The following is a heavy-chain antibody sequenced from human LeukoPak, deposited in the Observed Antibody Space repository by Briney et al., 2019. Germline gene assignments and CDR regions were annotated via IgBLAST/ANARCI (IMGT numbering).Heavy chain of an antibody. CDR2: IIPIFGTA. J-gene: IGHJ3*02. V-gene: IGHV1-69*05. D-gene: IGHD3-3*02. CDR3: ASPPDLALGRGAFDI. CDR1: GGTFSSYA. Sequence: SVKVSCKASGGTFSSYAISWVRQAPGQGLEWMGGIIPIFGTANYAQKFQGRVTITTDESTSTAYMELSSLRSEDTAVYYCASPPDLALGRGAFDIWGQGTMVTVSS.